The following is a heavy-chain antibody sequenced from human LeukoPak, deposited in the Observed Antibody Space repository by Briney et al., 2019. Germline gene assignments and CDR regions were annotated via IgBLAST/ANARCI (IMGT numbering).Heavy chain of an antibody. V-gene: IGHV4-59*01. J-gene: IGHJ4*02. CDR3: ARGKDDYGDYGSFDY. D-gene: IGHD4-17*01. CDR1: GGSISSYY. CDR2: IYYSGST. Sequence: SETLSLTCTVSGGSISSYYWSWIRQPPGKGLEWIGYIYYSGSTNYNPSLKSLVTISVDTSKNQFSLKLSSVTAADTAVYYCARGKDDYGDYGSFDYWGQGTLVT.